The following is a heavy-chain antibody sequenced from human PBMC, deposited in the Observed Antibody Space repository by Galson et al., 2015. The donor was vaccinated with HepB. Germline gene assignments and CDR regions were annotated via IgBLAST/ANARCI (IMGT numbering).Heavy chain of an antibody. CDR3: ATDSVRGVHNYYYYGMDV. V-gene: IGHV1-24*01. J-gene: IGHJ6*02. CDR2: FDPEDGET. CDR1: GYTLTELS. D-gene: IGHD3-10*02. Sequence: SVKVSCKVSGYTLTELSMHWVRQAPGKGLEWMGGFDPEDGETIYAQKFQGRVTMTEDTSTDTAYMELSSLRSEDTAVYYCATDSVRGVHNYYYYGMDVWGQGTTVTVSS.